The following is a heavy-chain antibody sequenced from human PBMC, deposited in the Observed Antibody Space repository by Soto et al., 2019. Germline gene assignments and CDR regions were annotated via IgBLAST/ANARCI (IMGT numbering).Heavy chain of an antibody. V-gene: IGHV1-18*01. CDR1: GYTFTTYG. D-gene: IGHD6-13*01. J-gene: IGHJ1*01. CDR2: ISGYNGNT. Sequence: ASVKVSCKASGYTFTTYGIHWVRQAPGQGLEWMGWISGYNGNTNYAQKFQGRVTMTTDTSTTTAYMDLRSLRSDDTAVYYCGRERDGSSWSSAEYLQHWGQGTLVTVSS. CDR3: GRERDGSSWSSAEYLQH.